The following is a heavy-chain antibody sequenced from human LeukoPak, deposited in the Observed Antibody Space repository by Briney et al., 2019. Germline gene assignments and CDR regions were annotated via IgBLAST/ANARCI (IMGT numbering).Heavy chain of an antibody. CDR1: GFIFSRHA. J-gene: IGHJ4*02. V-gene: IGHV3-23*01. CDR3: AKGDDIGKHPTRAYYFDI. D-gene: IGHD5-24*01. CDR2: TGLESVHT. Sequence: GGSLRLSCAASGFIFSRHAMSWVRQAPGEGLEWVSTTGLESVHTLCADSVQGRFTVSRDNSRNTLDLQMDNLRVDDTAVYYCAKGDDIGKHPTRAYYFDIWGQGTLVTVSS.